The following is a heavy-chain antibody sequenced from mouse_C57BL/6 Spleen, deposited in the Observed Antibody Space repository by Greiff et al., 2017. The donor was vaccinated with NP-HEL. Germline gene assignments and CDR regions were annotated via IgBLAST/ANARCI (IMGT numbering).Heavy chain of an antibody. V-gene: IGHV1-82*01. Sequence: QVQLQQSGPELVKPGASVKISCKASGYAFSSSWMNWVKQRPGKGLEWIGRIYPGDGDTNYNGKFKGKATLTADKSSSTAYMQLSSLTSEDSAVYFCARSGGLAMDYWGQGTSVTVSS. CDR1: GYAFSSSW. CDR2: IYPGDGDT. D-gene: IGHD3-1*01. J-gene: IGHJ4*01. CDR3: ARSGGLAMDY.